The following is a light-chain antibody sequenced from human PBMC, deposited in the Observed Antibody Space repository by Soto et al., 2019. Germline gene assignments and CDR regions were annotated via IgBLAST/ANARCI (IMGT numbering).Light chain of an antibody. CDR1: QSISSW. V-gene: IGKV1-5*01. J-gene: IGKJ1*01. CDR3: QQYNSFPWT. Sequence: DIQMTQSPSTLSASVGDRVTITCRASQSISSWLAWYQQKPGKAPKLLIYDASSLESGVPSRFSGSGSGTGFNLGISSLQPDYFATSYCQQYNSFPWTFGQGTKVEIK. CDR2: DAS.